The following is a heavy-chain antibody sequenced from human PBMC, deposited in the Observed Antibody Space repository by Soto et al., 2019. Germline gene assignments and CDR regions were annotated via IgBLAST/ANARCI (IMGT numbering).Heavy chain of an antibody. CDR3: AKLSMDYGDETLENWFDP. J-gene: IGHJ5*02. CDR2: ISYDGSNK. V-gene: IGHV3-30*18. Sequence: QVQLVESGGGVVQPGRSLRLSCAASGFTFSSYGMHWVRQAPGKGLEWVAVISYDGSNKYYADSVKGRFTISRDNSKNTLYLQMNSLRAEDTAVYYCAKLSMDYGDETLENWFDPRGQGTLVTVSS. D-gene: IGHD4-17*01. CDR1: GFTFSSYG.